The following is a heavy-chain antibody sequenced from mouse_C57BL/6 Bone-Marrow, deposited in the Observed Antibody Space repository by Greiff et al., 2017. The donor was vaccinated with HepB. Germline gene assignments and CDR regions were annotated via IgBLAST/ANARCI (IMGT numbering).Heavy chain of an antibody. J-gene: IGHJ3*01. CDR2: ISSGSSTI. CDR1: GFTFSDYG. V-gene: IGHV5-17*01. Sequence: EVQLVESGGGLVKPGGSLKLSCAASGFTFSDYGMHWVRQAPEKGLEWVAYISSGSSTIYYADTVKGRFPIARDNAKNTLFLQMTSLRSEDTAMYYCARPLYYYGSSPWFAYWGQGTLVTVSA. CDR3: ARPLYYYGSSPWFAY. D-gene: IGHD1-1*01.